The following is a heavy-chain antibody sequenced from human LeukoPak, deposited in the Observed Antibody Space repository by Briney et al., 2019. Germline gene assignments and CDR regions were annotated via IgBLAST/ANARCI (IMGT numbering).Heavy chain of an antibody. V-gene: IGHV3-9*01. CDR2: ISWNSGSI. D-gene: IGHD4-17*01. CDR3: AKSGDPAQYYYYYYYMDV. CDR1: GFTFDAYA. J-gene: IGHJ6*03. Sequence: PGGSLRLSCAASGFTFDAYAMHWVRQAPGKGLEWVSGISWNSGSIGYADSVKGRFTISRDNAKNSLYLQMNSLRAEDTALYYCAKSGDPAQYYYYYYYMDVWGKGTTVTVSS.